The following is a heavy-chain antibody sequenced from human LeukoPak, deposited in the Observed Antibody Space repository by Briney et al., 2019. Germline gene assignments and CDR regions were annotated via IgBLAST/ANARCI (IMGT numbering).Heavy chain of an antibody. CDR3: AKEVDIVASHGTGFDP. J-gene: IGHJ5*02. V-gene: IGHV4-4*07. CDR1: SGSISPFY. Sequence: PSETLSLTCTVSSGSISPFYWSWIRQPAGKGLEWMGRTYVSGSLSYNPSLKSRVTISVDKSKTQLSLKLKSVTAADTAVYYCAKEVDIVASHGTGFDPWGQGILVSVSS. D-gene: IGHD5-12*01. CDR2: TYVSGSL.